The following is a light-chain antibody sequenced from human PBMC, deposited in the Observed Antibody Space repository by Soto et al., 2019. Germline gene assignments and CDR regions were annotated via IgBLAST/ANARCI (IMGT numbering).Light chain of an antibody. CDR3: CSYAGRSARWV. Sequence: QSALTQPASVSGSPGQSITISCTGSSSDVGSYNVVSWYQQHPGKAPKLIIYDVSKRPSGVSNRFSGSKSGNTASLTISGLQAEDEADYYCCSYAGRSARWVFGGGTKVTVL. J-gene: IGLJ3*02. V-gene: IGLV2-23*02. CDR2: DVS. CDR1: SSDVGSYNV.